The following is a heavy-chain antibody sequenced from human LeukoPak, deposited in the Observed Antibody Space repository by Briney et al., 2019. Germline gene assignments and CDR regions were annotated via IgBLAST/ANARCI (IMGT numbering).Heavy chain of an antibody. CDR2: INHSGST. D-gene: IGHD2-15*01. Sequence: SETLSLTCAVYGGSFSGYYWSWIRQPPGKGLEWIGEINHSGSTNYNPSLKSRVTISVDTSKNQFSLKLSSVTAADTAVYYCAGATPDGFDYWGQGTLVTVSS. CDR1: GGSFSGYY. CDR3: AGATPDGFDY. V-gene: IGHV4-34*01. J-gene: IGHJ4*02.